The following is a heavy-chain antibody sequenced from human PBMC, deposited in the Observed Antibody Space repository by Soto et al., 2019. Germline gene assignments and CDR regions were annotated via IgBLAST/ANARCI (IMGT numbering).Heavy chain of an antibody. CDR1: GFSFVNYA. CDR2: LSGSGTST. J-gene: IGHJ4*02. CDR3: AKATTNGGWFNPFDS. D-gene: IGHD6-19*01. V-gene: IGHV3-23*01. Sequence: SLRLSCAASGFSFVNYATNWVRQAPGKGLEWVSGLSGSGTSTYYADSVKGRFTISRDNSRDTLFLQMNSLTADDTAVYYCAKATTNGGWFNPFDSWGQGALVTVSS.